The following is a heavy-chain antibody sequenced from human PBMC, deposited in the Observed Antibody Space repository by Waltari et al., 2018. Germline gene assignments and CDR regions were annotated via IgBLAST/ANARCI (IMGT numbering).Heavy chain of an antibody. CDR1: GFPFRRPW. D-gene: IGHD6-13*01. CDR3: ARGGLDSSWYWRN. CDR2: IKQDGSEK. J-gene: IGHJ4*02. V-gene: IGHV3-7*04. Sequence: EVQLVESGGGLVQPGGSLRLSCAASGFPFRRPWMTWVRQAPGKGLEWVANIKQDGSEKYYVDSVKGRFTISRDNAKSSLYLQMESLRGDDTAVYYCARGGLDSSWYWRNWGQGTLVTVSS.